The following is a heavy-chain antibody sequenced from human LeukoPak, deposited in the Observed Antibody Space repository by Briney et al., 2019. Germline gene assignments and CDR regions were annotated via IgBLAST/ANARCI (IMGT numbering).Heavy chain of an antibody. CDR3: ARGGSGFTYYDILTGYYRNYYFDY. J-gene: IGHJ4*02. Sequence: SSQTLSLTCTVSGGSISSGGYYWSWIRQHPGKGLEWIGYIYYSGSTYYNPSLKSRVTISVDTSKNQFSLKLSSVTAADTAVYYCARGGSGFTYYDILTGYYRNYYFDYWGQGTLVTVSS. D-gene: IGHD3-9*01. V-gene: IGHV4-31*03. CDR1: GGSISSGGYY. CDR2: IYYSGST.